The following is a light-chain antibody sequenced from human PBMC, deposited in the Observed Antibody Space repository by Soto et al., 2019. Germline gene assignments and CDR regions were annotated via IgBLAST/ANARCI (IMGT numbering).Light chain of an antibody. CDR2: DAS. V-gene: IGKV3-11*01. CDR3: QQRSR. Sequence: EIVMTQSPSTLSVSPGERATLSCRASQSVSSNLAWYQQKPGQAPRLLIYDASTRAPGIPARFSGSGSGTDYTLTITSLEPEDFAVYYCQQRSRFGGGTKVDI. CDR1: QSVSSN. J-gene: IGKJ4*01.